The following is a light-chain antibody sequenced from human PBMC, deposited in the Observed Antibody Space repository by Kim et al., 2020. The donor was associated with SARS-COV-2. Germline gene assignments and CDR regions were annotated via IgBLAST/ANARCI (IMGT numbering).Light chain of an antibody. CDR1: NSDIGGYNY. Sequence: GQSNTISCTGTNSDIGGYNYVSWYQQHPGKAPQLMIYAVTERPSGVSSRFSGSKSGNTASLTISGLQAEDEADYYCISYTSATTWVFGGGTQLTVL. V-gene: IGLV2-14*03. CDR3: ISYTSATTWV. CDR2: AVT. J-gene: IGLJ3*02.